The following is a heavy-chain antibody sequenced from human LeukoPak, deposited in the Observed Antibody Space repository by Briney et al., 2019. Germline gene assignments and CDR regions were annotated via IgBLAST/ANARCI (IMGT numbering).Heavy chain of an antibody. J-gene: IGHJ4*02. CDR2: IYTSGST. CDR3: ARENSGSYREFDY. Sequence: PSETLSLTCTVSGDSLSSHYWSWIRQPPGKGLEWIGRIYTSGSTNYNASLKSRVSMSVDTSKNQFSLKLSSVTAADTAVFYCARENSGSYREFDYWGQGTLVTVSS. D-gene: IGHD1-26*01. V-gene: IGHV4-4*07. CDR1: GDSLSSHY.